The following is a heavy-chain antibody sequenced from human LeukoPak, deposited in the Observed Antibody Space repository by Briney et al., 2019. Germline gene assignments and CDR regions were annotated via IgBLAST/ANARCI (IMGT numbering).Heavy chain of an antibody. CDR1: GGSISSYY. CDR2: IYYSGTT. D-gene: IGHD5-24*01. Sequence: SETLSLTCTVSGGSISSYYWSWIRQPPGKGLEWIGYIYYSGTTNYNPSLKSRVTISVDTSKNQFSLKLSSVTAADTAVYYCARARDGHINNWFDPWGQGTLVTVSS. J-gene: IGHJ5*02. CDR3: ARARDGHINNWFDP. V-gene: IGHV4-59*01.